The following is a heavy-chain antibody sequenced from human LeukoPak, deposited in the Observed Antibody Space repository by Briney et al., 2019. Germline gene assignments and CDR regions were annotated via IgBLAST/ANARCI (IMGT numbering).Heavy chain of an antibody. CDR2: XNQIGRT. Sequence: XXNQIGRTNYNPSLKRRVNISVDTSKNQFSLKLSSVTAADTAVYYCARVRYCSGGSCYGLTDYWGQGTLVTVSS. V-gene: IGHV4-34*13. CDR3: ARVRYCSGGSCYGLTDY. J-gene: IGHJ4*02. D-gene: IGHD2-15*01.